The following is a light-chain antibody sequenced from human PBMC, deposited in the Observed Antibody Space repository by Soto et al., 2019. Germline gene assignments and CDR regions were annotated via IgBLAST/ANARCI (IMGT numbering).Light chain of an antibody. CDR1: QSISSW. J-gene: IGKJ5*01. CDR2: DAC. V-gene: IGKV1-5*01. CDR3: QQYNSYPIT. Sequence: DIQMTQSPSTLSASVGDRVTITCRASQSISSWLAWYQQKPGKAPKLLIYDACSLESGVPSRFSGSGSGTEFTLTISSLQPDDFATYYCQQYNSYPITFGQGTRLEIK.